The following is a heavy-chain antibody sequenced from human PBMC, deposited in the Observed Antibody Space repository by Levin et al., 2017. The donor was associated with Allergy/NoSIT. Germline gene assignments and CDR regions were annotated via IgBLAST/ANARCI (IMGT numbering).Heavy chain of an antibody. J-gene: IGHJ5*02. CDR2: IYYSGNT. D-gene: IGHD6-13*01. V-gene: IGHV4-59*11. Sequence: KPSETLSLTCTVSGGSISSHYWSWIRQPPGKGLEWIGYIYYSGNTKYNPSLKSRVTMSVDTSKNQFSLKLSSVTAADTAVYYCAGAFIATAGRGWFDPWGQGTLVTVSS. CDR1: GGSISSHY. CDR3: AGAFIATAGRGWFDP.